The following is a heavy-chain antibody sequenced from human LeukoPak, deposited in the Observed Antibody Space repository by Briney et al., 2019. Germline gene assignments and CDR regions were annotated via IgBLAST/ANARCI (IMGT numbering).Heavy chain of an antibody. D-gene: IGHD6-6*01. V-gene: IGHV3-66*01. Sequence: GGSLRLSCAASGCIVSSRYMSWVRKGPVKGLEWVSVIYSDGSTYYADSVKGRFTISRDISKNTLDLRMNSLRADDTAVYYCARVLRMYSSSFGVYYYGMDVWGQGTTVTVSS. CDR2: IYSDGST. CDR1: GCIVSSRY. CDR3: ARVLRMYSSSFGVYYYGMDV. J-gene: IGHJ6*01.